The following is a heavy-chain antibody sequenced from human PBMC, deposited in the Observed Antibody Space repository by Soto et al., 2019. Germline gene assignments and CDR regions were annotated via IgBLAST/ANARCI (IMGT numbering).Heavy chain of an antibody. CDR3: ARGSYYGGHYEAWFDP. J-gene: IGHJ5*02. Sequence: SETLSLTCDVSGDTISTGGYTWAWIRQPPGKALEWIGHTYHSGNPYYNPSLKSRVTISVHTTTAYMELSSLRSEDTAMYYCARGSYYGGHYEAWFDPWGQGTLVTVSS. V-gene: IGHV4-30-2*01. D-gene: IGHD3-3*01. CDR2: TYHSGNP. CDR1: GDTISTGGYT.